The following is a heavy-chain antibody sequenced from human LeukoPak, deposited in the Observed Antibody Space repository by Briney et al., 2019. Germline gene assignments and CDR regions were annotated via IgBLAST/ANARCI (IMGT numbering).Heavy chain of an antibody. CDR1: GFTFSSYA. Sequence: PGGSLRLSCAASGFTFSSYAMSWVRRAPGKGLEWVSAISGSGHNTYYADSVKGRFTISRDNSKDTLFLQMNSLRAEDTAVYYCAKFRGSSSNYYGMDVWGQGTTVTVSS. D-gene: IGHD6-6*01. CDR3: AKFRGSSSNYYGMDV. CDR2: ISGSGHNT. J-gene: IGHJ6*02. V-gene: IGHV3-23*01.